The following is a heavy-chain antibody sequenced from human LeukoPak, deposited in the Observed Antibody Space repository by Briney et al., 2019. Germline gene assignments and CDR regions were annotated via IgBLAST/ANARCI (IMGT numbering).Heavy chain of an antibody. CDR1: GGSISSYY. Sequence: SETLPLTCTVSGGSISSYYWSWIRQPPGKGLECIGYIYNSGSTNYNPSLKSRVSISVDTSKNQFSLKLSSVTAADTAVYYCARSAIDAFDIWGQGTMVTVSS. CDR3: ARSAIDAFDI. CDR2: IYNSGST. J-gene: IGHJ3*02. V-gene: IGHV4-59*08. D-gene: IGHD6-25*01.